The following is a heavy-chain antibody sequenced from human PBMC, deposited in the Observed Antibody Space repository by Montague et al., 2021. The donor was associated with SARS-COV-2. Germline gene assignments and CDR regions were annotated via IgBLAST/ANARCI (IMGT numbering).Heavy chain of an antibody. J-gene: IGHJ6*02. CDR3: ARGNSHYYGSGSYYAHYYGMDV. CDR1: GGSFSGHY. CDR2: IIHSGIT. D-gene: IGHD3-10*01. Sequence: SETLSLTCAVYGGSFSGHYWSWIRQPPGKGLEWIGEIIHSGITNYNPSLKSRVTISLDTSKNQFSLKLSAVTAADTAVYYCARGNSHYYGSGSYYAHYYGMDVWGQGTTVTVSS. V-gene: IGHV4-34*01.